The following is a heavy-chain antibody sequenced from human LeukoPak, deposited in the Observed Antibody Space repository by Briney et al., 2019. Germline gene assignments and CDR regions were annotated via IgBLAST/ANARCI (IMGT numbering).Heavy chain of an antibody. D-gene: IGHD1-26*01. CDR2: ISWNSGSI. Sequence: GRSLRLSCAASGFTFDDYAMHWVRQAPGKGLEWVSGISWNSGSIGYADSVKGRFTISRDNAKNSLYLQMNSLRAEDTALYYCAKDWTRELSTGFDYWGQGTLVTVSS. J-gene: IGHJ4*02. V-gene: IGHV3-9*01. CDR3: AKDWTRELSTGFDY. CDR1: GFTFDDYA.